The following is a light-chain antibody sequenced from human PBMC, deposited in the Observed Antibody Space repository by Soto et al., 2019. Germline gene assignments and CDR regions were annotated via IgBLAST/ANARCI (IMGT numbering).Light chain of an antibody. CDR3: TSYASGSSHVV. CDR1: SSDIGGYDY. V-gene: IGLV2-14*01. J-gene: IGLJ2*01. CDR2: DVN. Sequence: QSALTQPASVSGSPGQSITLSCTGTSSDIGGYDYVSWYQRHPGKAPKLIIYDVNNRPSGVSNRFSVSKSGNTASLTISGLQAAAEADYYCTSYASGSSHVVFGGGTKLTVL.